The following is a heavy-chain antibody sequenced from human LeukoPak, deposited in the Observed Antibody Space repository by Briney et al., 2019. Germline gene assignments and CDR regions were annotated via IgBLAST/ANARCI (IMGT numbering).Heavy chain of an antibody. J-gene: IGHJ4*02. CDR3: ASLPYYYGSGGGRFDY. CDR2: ISAYNGNT. D-gene: IGHD3-10*01. Sequence: ASVKVSCKASGYTFTSYGISWVRQAPGQGLEWMGWISAYNGNTNYAQKLQGRVTMTTDTSTSTAYMELRSLRSDDTAVYYCASLPYYYGSGGGRFDYWGQGTLVTVSS. CDR1: GYTFTSYG. V-gene: IGHV1-18*04.